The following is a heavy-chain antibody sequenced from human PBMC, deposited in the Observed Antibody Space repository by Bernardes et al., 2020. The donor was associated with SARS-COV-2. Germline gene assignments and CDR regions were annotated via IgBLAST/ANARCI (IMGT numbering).Heavy chain of an antibody. CDR3: ARASSGWREILEWSYYFDY. CDR2: INPNSGGT. D-gene: IGHD3-3*01. V-gene: IGHV1-2*02. Sequence: ASVKVSCMASGYTFTGYYMHWVRQAPGQGLEWMGWINPNSGGTNYAQKFQGRVTMTRDTPISTAYMELSRLRSDDTAVYYCARASSGWREILEWSYYFDYWGQGTLVTVSS. J-gene: IGHJ4*02. CDR1: GYTFTGYY.